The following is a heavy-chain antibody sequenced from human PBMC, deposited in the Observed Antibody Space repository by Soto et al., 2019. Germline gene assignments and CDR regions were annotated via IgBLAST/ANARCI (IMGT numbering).Heavy chain of an antibody. V-gene: IGHV3-74*01. CDR1: GFTFSSYW. D-gene: IGHD3-16*01. J-gene: IGHJ6*02. CDR2: TNSDGSST. CDR3: ARGGRIVSMDV. Sequence: GGSLRLSCAASGFTFSSYWMHWVRQAPGKGLVWVSRTNSDGSSTSYADSVKGRFTISRDNAKNTLYLQMNSLRAEDTAVYYCARGGRIVSMDVWGQGTTVTVSS.